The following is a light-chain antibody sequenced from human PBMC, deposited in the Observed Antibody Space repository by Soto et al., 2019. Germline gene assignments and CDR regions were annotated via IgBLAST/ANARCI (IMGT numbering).Light chain of an antibody. V-gene: IGKV1-33*01. Sequence: DIQMTQSPSSLSASVGDRVTITCQASQDISNYVNWYQQKPGKAPKVLIFDASNLEAGVPSRFGGSGSGTHFTLTITSLQPEDVATYYCQQYDNLPPFTFGPGTKVDIK. CDR1: QDISNY. J-gene: IGKJ3*01. CDR2: DAS. CDR3: QQYDNLPPFT.